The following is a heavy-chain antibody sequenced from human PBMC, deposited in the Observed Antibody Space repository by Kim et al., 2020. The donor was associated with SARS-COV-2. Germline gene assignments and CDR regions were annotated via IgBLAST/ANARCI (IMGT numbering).Heavy chain of an antibody. Sequence: SETLSLTCTVSGGSISSYYWSWIRQPAGKGLEWIGRIYTSGSTNYKPSLKSRVTMSVDTSKNQFSLKLSSVTAADTAVYYCARDEGPRDDYYGMDVWGQGTTVTVSS. CDR2: IYTSGST. CDR1: GGSISSYY. V-gene: IGHV4-4*07. CDR3: ARDEGPRDDYYGMDV. J-gene: IGHJ6*02.